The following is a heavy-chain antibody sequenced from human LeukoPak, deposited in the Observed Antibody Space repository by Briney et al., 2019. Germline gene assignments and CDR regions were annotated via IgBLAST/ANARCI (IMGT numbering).Heavy chain of an antibody. Sequence: GGSLRLSCAASGFTFSSYGIHWVRQAPGKGLEWVAFIRYDGSNKYYTDSVKGRFTISRDNSKNTLYLQMNSLRAEDAAVYYCAKGRGWEASYYYYYMDVWGKGTTVTISS. CDR1: GFTFSSYG. CDR2: IRYDGSNK. V-gene: IGHV3-30*02. J-gene: IGHJ6*03. D-gene: IGHD1-26*01. CDR3: AKGRGWEASYYYYYMDV.